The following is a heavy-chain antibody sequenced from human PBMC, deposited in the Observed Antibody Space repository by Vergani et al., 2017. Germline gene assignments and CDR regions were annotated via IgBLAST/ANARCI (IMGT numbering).Heavy chain of an antibody. J-gene: IGHJ1*01. D-gene: IGHD3-10*01. V-gene: IGHV3-23*01. CDR2: FSSGGGDI. CDR3: TTSWGLYYLHGEYFQY. Sequence: EVQLLESGGGLVQPGGSRRLSCAGAGFTFDTYTMAYVRQAPGKGLEGVATFSSGGGDIFYADSVKGRFTISRNNSKNTLFLQMNSLKDEDTAVYYCTTSWGLYYLHGEYFQYWGRGTLVSVSS. CDR1: GFTFDTYT.